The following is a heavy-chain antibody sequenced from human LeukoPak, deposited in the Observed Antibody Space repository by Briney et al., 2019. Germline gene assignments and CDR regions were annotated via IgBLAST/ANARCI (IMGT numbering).Heavy chain of an antibody. CDR2: IFHSGST. CDR3: ARDAISMVRGVRADVFDI. CDR1: GGSISSGGYY. J-gene: IGHJ3*02. Sequence: PSETLSLTCTVSGGSISSGGYYWSWIRQPPGKGLEWIGYIFHSGSTYYNPSPKSRVTISVDGSKTQFSLELSSVTAADTAVYYCARDAISMVRGVRADVFDIWGQGTMVTVSS. D-gene: IGHD3-10*01. V-gene: IGHV4-30-2*01.